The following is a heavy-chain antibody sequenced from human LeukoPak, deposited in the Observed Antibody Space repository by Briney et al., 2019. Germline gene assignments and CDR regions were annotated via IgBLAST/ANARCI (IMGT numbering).Heavy chain of an antibody. CDR3: ARVLRGYDYYYGMDV. V-gene: IGHV3-30*03. Sequence: TGGSLRLSCAASGFTFSSYSMNWVRQAPGKGLEWVAVISYDGSNKYYADSVKGRFTISRDNSKNTLYLQMNSLRAEDTAVYYCARVLRGYDYYYGMDVWGQGTTVTVSS. D-gene: IGHD3-3*01. CDR2: ISYDGSNK. CDR1: GFTFSSYS. J-gene: IGHJ6*02.